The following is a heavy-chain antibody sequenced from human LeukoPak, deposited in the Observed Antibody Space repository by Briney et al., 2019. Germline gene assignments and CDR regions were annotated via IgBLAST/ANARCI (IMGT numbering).Heavy chain of an antibody. Sequence: SETLSLTCTVSGGSISSYYWSWIRQPPGKGLEWIGYIYYSGSTNYNPSLKSRVTISVDTSKNQFSLKLSSVTPADTAVYYCAKLVAGSGSYRGDPWYFDYWGQGTLVTVSS. J-gene: IGHJ4*02. V-gene: IGHV4-59*01. CDR3: AKLVAGSGSYRGDPWYFDY. D-gene: IGHD3-10*01. CDR2: IYYSGST. CDR1: GGSISSYY.